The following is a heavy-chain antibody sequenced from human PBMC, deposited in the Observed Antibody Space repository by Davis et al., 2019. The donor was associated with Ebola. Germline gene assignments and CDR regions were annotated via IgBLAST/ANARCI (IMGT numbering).Heavy chain of an antibody. CDR2: ISYDGSNK. CDR3: ARDQVDGYNHAFDI. J-gene: IGHJ3*02. Sequence: PGESLKISCAASGFTFSSYGMHWVRQAPGKGLEWVAVISYDGSNKYYADSVKGRFTISRDNSKNTLYLQMNSLRAEDTAVYYCARDQVDGYNHAFDIWGQGTMVTVSS. D-gene: IGHD5-24*01. CDR1: GFTFSSYG. V-gene: IGHV3-30*03.